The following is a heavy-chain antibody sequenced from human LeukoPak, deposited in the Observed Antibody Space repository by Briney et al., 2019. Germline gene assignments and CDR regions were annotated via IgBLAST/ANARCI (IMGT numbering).Heavy chain of an antibody. CDR1: GFTFSDFY. D-gene: IGHD3-22*01. J-gene: IGHJ4*02. CDR3: GRMASSGFYVVN. CDR2: ISGSGYTI. V-gene: IGHV3-11*01. Sequence: GGSLRLSCAASGFTFSDFYMSWIRQAPGKGLEWISYISGSGYTIYYADSVKGHFTISRDSAKNSLHLQMNSLRAEDTAMYYCGRMASSGFYVVNWGQGTLVTVSS.